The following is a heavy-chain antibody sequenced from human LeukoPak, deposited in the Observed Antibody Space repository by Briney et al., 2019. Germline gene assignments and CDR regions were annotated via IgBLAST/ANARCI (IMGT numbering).Heavy chain of an antibody. CDR2: IKQDGSEK. J-gene: IGHJ4*02. CDR3: ARDGTSIVGSLDY. Sequence: GGSLRLSCAASGFTFRDYWMNWVRQAPGKGLEWVASIKQDGSEKYYVDSVKGRFTISKDSAKNSLYLQMNSLRAEDTAVYYCARDGTSIVGSLDYWGQGTLVTVSS. D-gene: IGHD1-26*01. CDR1: GFTFRDYW. V-gene: IGHV3-7*05.